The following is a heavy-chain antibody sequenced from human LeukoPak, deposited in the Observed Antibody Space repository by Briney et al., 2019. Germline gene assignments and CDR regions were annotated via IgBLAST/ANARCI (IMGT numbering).Heavy chain of an antibody. J-gene: IGHJ2*01. CDR3: ARGGLGDYWYFDL. CDR2: INHSGST. D-gene: IGHD4-17*01. Sequence: QPSETLSLTCAVYGGSFSGYYWSWIRQPPGKGLEWIGEINHSGSTNYNPSLKSRVTISVDTSKNQFSLKLSSVTAADTAVYYCARGGLGDYWYFDLWGRGTLVTVSS. CDR1: GGSFSGYY. V-gene: IGHV4-34*01.